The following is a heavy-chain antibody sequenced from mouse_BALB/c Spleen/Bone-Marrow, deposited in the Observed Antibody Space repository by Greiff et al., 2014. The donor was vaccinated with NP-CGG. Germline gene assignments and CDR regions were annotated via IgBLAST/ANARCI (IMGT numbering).Heavy chain of an antibody. Sequence: VQLQQSGAALVKPGASVKLSCTASGFNIKDTYMHWVKQRPEQGLEWIGRIDPANGNTKYDPKFQGKATITADTSSNTAYLQLSSLTSEDTAVYYCARYGNYCYAMDYWGQGTSVTVSS. V-gene: IGHV14-3*02. CDR3: ARYGNYCYAMDY. CDR2: IDPANGNT. J-gene: IGHJ4*01. CDR1: GFNIKDTY. D-gene: IGHD2-1*01.